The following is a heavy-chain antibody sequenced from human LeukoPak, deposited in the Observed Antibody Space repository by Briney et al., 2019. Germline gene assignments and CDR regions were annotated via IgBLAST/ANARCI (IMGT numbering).Heavy chain of an antibody. CDR3: ARDFSIDSSSHVNYGMDV. V-gene: IGHV3-21*01. D-gene: IGHD6-13*01. CDR1: GFTFSSYS. CDR2: ISSSSSYI. Sequence: GGSLRLSCAASGFTFSSYSMNWVRQAPGKGLEWVSSISSSSSYIYYADSVKGRFTISRDNAKNSLYLQMNSLRAEDTAVYYCARDFSIDSSSHVNYGMDVWGQGTTVTVS. J-gene: IGHJ6*02.